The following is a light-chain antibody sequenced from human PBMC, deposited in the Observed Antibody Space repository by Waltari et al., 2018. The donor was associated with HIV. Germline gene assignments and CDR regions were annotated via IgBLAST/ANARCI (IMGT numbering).Light chain of an antibody. V-gene: IGLV1-51*01. J-gene: IGLJ2*01. CDR1: SSNIGHNY. CDR3: GTWDSSLNSVV. Sequence: QSVLTQPPSVSAAPGQKVTISCSGSSSNIGHNYVSWFQQFPGTAPKLPFYDNNEPPAGIPALFSGSKSGTSATLDIAGLQTGDEADYYCGTWDSSLNSVVFGGGTKLTVL. CDR2: DNN.